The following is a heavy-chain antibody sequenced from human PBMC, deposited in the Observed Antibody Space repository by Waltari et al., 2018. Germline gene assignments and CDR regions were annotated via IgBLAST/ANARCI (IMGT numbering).Heavy chain of an antibody. Sequence: QVQLVESGGGVVQPGGSLRISCAASGFTFSSYGMPWVRQAPGKGLEWVAFIRYDGSNKYYADSVKGRFTISRDNSKNTLYLQMNSLRAEDTAVYYCAKFLAAAGDFDYWGQGTLVTVSS. V-gene: IGHV3-30*02. CDR3: AKFLAAAGDFDY. D-gene: IGHD6-13*01. J-gene: IGHJ4*02. CDR1: GFTFSSYG. CDR2: IRYDGSNK.